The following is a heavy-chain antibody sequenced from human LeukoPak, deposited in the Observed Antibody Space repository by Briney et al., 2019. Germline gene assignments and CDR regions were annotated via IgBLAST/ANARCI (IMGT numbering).Heavy chain of an antibody. D-gene: IGHD6-13*01. CDR2: ISYSGST. J-gene: IGHJ4*02. Sequence: SETLSLTCTVSGGSITGSSYYWGWIRQPPGKGLEWIGSISYSGSTYYNPSLKRRVTISVDTSKNQFSLKLSSVTAADTAVYYCARLLSYSSSWYWGQGTLVTVSS. V-gene: IGHV4-39*01. CDR1: GGSITGSSYY. CDR3: ARLLSYSSSWY.